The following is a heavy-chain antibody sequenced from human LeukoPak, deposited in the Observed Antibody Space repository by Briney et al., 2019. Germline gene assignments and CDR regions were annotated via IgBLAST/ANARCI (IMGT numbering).Heavy chain of an antibody. V-gene: IGHV3-15*01. D-gene: IGHD6-13*01. CDR3: TTKFIAAAFDP. J-gene: IGHJ5*02. Sequence: GGSLRLSCAAPGFTFSNAWMSWVRQAPGKGLEWVGRIKSKTDGGTTDYAAPVKGRFTISRDDSKNTLYLQMNSLKTEDTAVYYCTTKFIAAAFDPWGQGTLVTVSS. CDR2: IKSKTDGGTT. CDR1: GFTFSNAW.